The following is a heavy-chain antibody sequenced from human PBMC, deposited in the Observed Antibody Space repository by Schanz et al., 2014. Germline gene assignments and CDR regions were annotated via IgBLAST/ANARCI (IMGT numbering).Heavy chain of an antibody. Sequence: QVQLVQSGAEMKKPGASVKVSCKASGYTFTGYYMHWVRQAPGQGLEWMGWISPYNGNTNYAQKLQGRVTLTTDTSTSTAYMELRSLRSDDTAVYYCARDRRRYCSTASCLHDNWFDPWGQGTLVIVSS. CDR1: GYTFTGYY. D-gene: IGHD2-2*01. CDR2: ISPYNGNT. J-gene: IGHJ5*02. V-gene: IGHV1-18*04. CDR3: ARDRRRYCSTASCLHDNWFDP.